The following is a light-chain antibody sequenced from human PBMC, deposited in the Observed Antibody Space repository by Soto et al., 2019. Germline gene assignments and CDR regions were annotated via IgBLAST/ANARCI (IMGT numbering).Light chain of an antibody. J-gene: IGKJ3*01. Sequence: DIQMTQSPATLSASVGDRVTITCRASESLSSWLAWYQQKPGKAPKLLIYKASTLESGVPSRFSGSGSGTEFTLAISSLQPDDFATYYCQQYSDYRFTFGPGTKVDIK. CDR2: KAS. CDR3: QQYSDYRFT. V-gene: IGKV1-5*03. CDR1: ESLSSW.